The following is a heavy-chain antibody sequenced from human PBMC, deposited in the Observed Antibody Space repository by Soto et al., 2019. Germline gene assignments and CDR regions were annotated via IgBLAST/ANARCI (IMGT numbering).Heavy chain of an antibody. D-gene: IGHD3-16*02. Sequence: QLQLQESGSGLVKPSQTLSLTCAVSGGSISSGGYSWSWIRQPPGKGLEWIGYIYHSGSTYYNPSLESRGNISVDRSKNQFPLKLSSVTAADTAVYYCARVGDYVWGSYRYDNWFDPWGQGTLVTVSS. CDR3: ARVGDYVWGSYRYDNWFDP. CDR2: IYHSGST. J-gene: IGHJ5*02. CDR1: GGSISSGGYS. V-gene: IGHV4-30-2*01.